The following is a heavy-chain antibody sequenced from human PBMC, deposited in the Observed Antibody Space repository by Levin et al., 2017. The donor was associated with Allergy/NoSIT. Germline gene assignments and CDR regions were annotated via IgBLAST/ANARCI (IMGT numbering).Heavy chain of an antibody. CDR3: SSGGHLDY. Sequence: GSLRLSCAASGLTFSTYWMSWARQAPGKGLEWVANIKQDGSETNYVDSVKGRFIISRDNAVNSVYLHMNSLRVEDTAVYYCSSGGHLDYWGQGTSVTVSS. J-gene: IGHJ4*02. CDR1: GLTFSTYW. D-gene: IGHD3-3*01. V-gene: IGHV3-7*01. CDR2: IKQDGSET.